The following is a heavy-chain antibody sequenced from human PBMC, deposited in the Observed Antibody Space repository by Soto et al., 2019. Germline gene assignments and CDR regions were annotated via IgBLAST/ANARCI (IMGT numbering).Heavy chain of an antibody. CDR3: AKEGQYGVLSGYYYY. D-gene: IGHD3-9*01. CDR2: ISGSGDHT. CDR1: GFTFSNSA. V-gene: IGHV3-23*01. J-gene: IGHJ4*02. Sequence: PGGSLRLSCKASGFTFSNSAMSWVRQAPGKGLEWVSEISGSGDHTYYADTVQGRFTVSRDNSKNTLYLQMSSLTAEDTAVYFCAKEGQYGVLSGYYYYWGQGILVTVSS.